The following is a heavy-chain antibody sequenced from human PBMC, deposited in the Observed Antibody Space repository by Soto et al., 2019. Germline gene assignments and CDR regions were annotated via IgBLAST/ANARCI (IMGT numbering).Heavy chain of an antibody. CDR2: ISSSSSTI. V-gene: IGHV3-48*02. CDR3: ARGIPAAYYYYGMDV. J-gene: IGHJ6*02. Sequence: EVQLVESGGGLVQPGGSLRLSCAASGFTFSSYSMNWVRQAPGKGLEWVSYISSSSSTIYYADSVKGRFTISRDNAKNSLYLQMNSLRDEDTAVYYCARGIPAAYYYYGMDVWGQGTTVTVSS. CDR1: GFTFSSYS.